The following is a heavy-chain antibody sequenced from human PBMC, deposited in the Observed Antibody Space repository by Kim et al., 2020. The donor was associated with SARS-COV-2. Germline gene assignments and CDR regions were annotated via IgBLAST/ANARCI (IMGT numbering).Heavy chain of an antibody. V-gene: IGHV3-23*01. CDR1: GFTFSSYA. D-gene: IGHD5-12*01. CDR3: SRGATIWYFDL. J-gene: IGHJ2*01. Sequence: GGSLRLSCAASGFTFSSYAMTWVRQAPGKGLEWVSAISGSGGSTYYADSVKGRFTISRDNSKNTLFLQMSSLRAEDTAVYYCSRGATIWYFDLWGRGTLVTVSS. CDR2: ISGSGGST.